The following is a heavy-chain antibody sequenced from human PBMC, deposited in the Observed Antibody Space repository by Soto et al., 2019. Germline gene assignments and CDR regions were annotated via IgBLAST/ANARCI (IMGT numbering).Heavy chain of an antibody. CDR2: IIPILGIA. V-gene: IGHV1-69*02. CDR1: GGTFSSYT. Sequence: ASVKVSCKASGGTFSSYTISWVRQAPGQGLEWMGRIIPILGIANYAQKFQGRVTITADKSTSTAYMELSSLRSEDTAVYYCARTSSSGGNWFDPWGQGTLVTVSS. D-gene: IGHD6-13*01. CDR3: ARTSSSGGNWFDP. J-gene: IGHJ5*02.